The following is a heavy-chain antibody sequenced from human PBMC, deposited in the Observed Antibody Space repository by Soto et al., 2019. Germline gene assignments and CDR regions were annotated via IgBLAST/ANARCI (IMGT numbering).Heavy chain of an antibody. D-gene: IGHD3-16*01. V-gene: IGHV3-53*01. CDR1: GFTVSTNY. CDR2: IYRDGGT. Sequence: GSLRLSCAASGFTVSTNYMTWVRQAPGKGLEWVSVIYRDGGTYYADSVQGRFIISRDHSNNTLYLQMNSLRAEDTAMYYCMRDRGGVNFDYWGQGALVTVSS. CDR3: MRDRGGVNFDY. J-gene: IGHJ4*02.